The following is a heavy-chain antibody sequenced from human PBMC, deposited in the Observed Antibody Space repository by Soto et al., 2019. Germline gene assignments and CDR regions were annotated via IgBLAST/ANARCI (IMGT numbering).Heavy chain of an antibody. V-gene: IGHV1-3*01. J-gene: IGHJ4*02. Sequence: ASVKVSCKASGYTFTSYAMHWVRQAPGQRLEWMGWINAGNGNTKYSQKFQGRVTITRDTSARTAYMDLSRLRSEDTAVYYCARATGVERAGWYYYFDYWGQGTLVTVSS. CDR1: GYTFTSYA. CDR3: ARATGVERAGWYYYFDY. D-gene: IGHD6-19*01. CDR2: INAGNGNT.